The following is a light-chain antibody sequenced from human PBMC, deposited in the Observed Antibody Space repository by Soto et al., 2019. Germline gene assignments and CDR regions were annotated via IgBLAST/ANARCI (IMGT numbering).Light chain of an antibody. CDR2: EVS. V-gene: IGLV2-8*01. J-gene: IGLJ2*01. CDR3: SSFAGNNNLV. CDR1: SSDVGGYNY. Sequence: QSALTQPPSASGSPGQSVTISCTGTSSDVGGYNYVSWYQQHPGKATKLMISEVSKRPSGVPDRFSGSKSGNTASLTVSGLQAEYEADYYCSSFAGNNNLVFGGGTKLTVL.